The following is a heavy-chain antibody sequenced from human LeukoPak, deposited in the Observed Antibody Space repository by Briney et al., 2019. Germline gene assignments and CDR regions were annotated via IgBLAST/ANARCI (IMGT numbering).Heavy chain of an antibody. D-gene: IGHD4-17*01. Sequence: GGSLRLSCAASGFTVSSNYMSWVRQAPGKGLEWVSVIYSGGSTYYADSVKGRFTISRDNSKNTLYLQMNSLRAEDTAVYYCARDPDHGDSLDYWGQGTLVTVSS. CDR3: ARDPDHGDSLDY. V-gene: IGHV3-66*01. J-gene: IGHJ4*02. CDR2: IYSGGST. CDR1: GFTVSSNY.